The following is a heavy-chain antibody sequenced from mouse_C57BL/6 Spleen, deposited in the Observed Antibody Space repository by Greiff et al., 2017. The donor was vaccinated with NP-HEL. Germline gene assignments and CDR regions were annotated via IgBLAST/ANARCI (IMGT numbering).Heavy chain of an antibody. J-gene: IGHJ4*01. CDR2: IYPGSGNT. Sequence: VQLQQSGPELVKPGASVKISCKASGYSFTSYYIHWVKQRPGQGLEWIGWIYPGSGNTKYNEKFKGKATLTADTSSSTAYMQLSSLTSEDSAVYYCARGTVHAMDYWGQGTSVTVSS. D-gene: IGHD4-1*01. V-gene: IGHV1-66*01. CDR3: ARGTVHAMDY. CDR1: GYSFTSYY.